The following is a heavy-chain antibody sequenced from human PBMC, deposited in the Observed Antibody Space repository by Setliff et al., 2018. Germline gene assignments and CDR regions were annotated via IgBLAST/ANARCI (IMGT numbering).Heavy chain of an antibody. D-gene: IGHD3-10*01. Sequence: GGSLRLSCAASGFTFSGSAMHWVRQASGKGLEWVGRIRSKANSYATAYAASVKGRFTISRDDSKNTAYLQMNSLKTEDTAVYYCTRPYYGSGSYYNNSDYWGQGTLVTVPQ. CDR1: GFTFSGSA. CDR3: TRPYYGSGSYYNNSDY. J-gene: IGHJ4*02. CDR2: IRSKANSYAT. V-gene: IGHV3-73*01.